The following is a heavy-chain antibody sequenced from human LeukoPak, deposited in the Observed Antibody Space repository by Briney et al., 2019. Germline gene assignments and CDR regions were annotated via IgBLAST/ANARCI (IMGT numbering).Heavy chain of an antibody. CDR3: AKEVDCPSDCLFFHS. CDR2: INRRGHT. V-gene: IGHV3-43*01. CDR1: GFTFDRCT. J-gene: IGHJ4*02. Sequence: PGGSLRLSCAASGFTFDRCTIHWVRQTPGKGLEWVSLINRRGHTFYADSVKGRFTISRDNSRNSVFLQMNSLRPEDTALYHCAKEVDCPSDCLFFHSWGQGTLVTVSS. D-gene: IGHD2-21*02.